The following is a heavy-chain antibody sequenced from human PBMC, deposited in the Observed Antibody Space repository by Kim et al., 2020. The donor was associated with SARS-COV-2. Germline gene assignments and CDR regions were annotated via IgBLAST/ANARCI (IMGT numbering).Heavy chain of an antibody. J-gene: IGHJ6*01. CDR3: ARGGVSGSYSGVNYGLDV. V-gene: IGHV3-74*01. Sequence: KCRLTISSDTAKNKLYLKMNSLRAEDTAVYYCARGGVSGSYSGVNYGLDVWGQGTTVTVSS. D-gene: IGHD3-10*01.